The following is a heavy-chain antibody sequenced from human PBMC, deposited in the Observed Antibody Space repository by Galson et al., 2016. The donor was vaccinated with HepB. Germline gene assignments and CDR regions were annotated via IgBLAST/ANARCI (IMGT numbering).Heavy chain of an antibody. J-gene: IGHJ6*02. CDR2: IWYDGSNK. V-gene: IGHV3-33*01. CDR3: ARDLTRTRDHYYNYGMDV. Sequence: SLRLSCAASGFTFSSYGMHWVRQAPGKGLEWVAVIWYDGSNKYFAESVKGRFTISRDNSKNTLYLQMKSLRAEDTAVYYCARDLTRTRDHYYNYGMDVWGQGTTVTVSS. CDR1: GFTFSSYG. D-gene: IGHD2-2*01.